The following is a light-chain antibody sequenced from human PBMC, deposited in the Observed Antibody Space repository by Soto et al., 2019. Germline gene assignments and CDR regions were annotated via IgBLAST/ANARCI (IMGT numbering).Light chain of an antibody. Sequence: DIQMTQSPSTLSASVGDRVTITCRASQSISSWLAWYQQKPGKAPNLLIYEASILKSGVPSRFSGSGSGTQFTLTISSLQHDDFATYYCQQYYTYPYTFGQGTKLEIK. CDR2: EAS. CDR3: QQYYTYPYT. J-gene: IGKJ2*01. CDR1: QSISSW. V-gene: IGKV1-5*03.